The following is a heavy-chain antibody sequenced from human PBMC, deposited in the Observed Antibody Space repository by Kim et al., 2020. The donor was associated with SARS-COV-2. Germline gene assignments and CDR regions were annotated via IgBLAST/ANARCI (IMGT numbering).Heavy chain of an antibody. Sequence: GGSLRLSCAASGFTFSSYAMHWVRQAPGKGLEWVAVISYDGSNKYYADSVKGRFTISRDNSKNTLYPQMNSLRAEDTAVYYCASLHTAMVQGYWGQGTLGTVSS. D-gene: IGHD5-18*01. J-gene: IGHJ4*02. CDR1: GFTFSSYA. CDR2: ISYDGSNK. CDR3: ASLHTAMVQGY. V-gene: IGHV3-30*04.